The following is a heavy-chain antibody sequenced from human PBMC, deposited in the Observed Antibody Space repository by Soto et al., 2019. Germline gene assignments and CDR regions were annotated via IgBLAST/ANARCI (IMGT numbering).Heavy chain of an antibody. CDR2: IIPMFGIV. CDR3: ARHYDILTAYSI. V-gene: IGHV1-69*01. CDR1: GGTFSSYT. J-gene: IGHJ3*02. D-gene: IGHD3-9*01. Sequence: QVRLVQSGAEVKKPGSSVKVSCKASGGTFSSYTFTWVRQAPGQGLEWMGGIIPMFGIVNYAQKFQGRVTITADESTSIAYMALTSQSSEDTAIYYCARHYDILTAYSIWGQGTMVTVSS.